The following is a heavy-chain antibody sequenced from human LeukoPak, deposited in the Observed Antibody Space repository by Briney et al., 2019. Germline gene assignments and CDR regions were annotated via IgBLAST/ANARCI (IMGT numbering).Heavy chain of an antibody. Sequence: PSETLSLTCTVSGGSIRSYYWSWIRQPAGKGLEWIGRIYTSGSTNYNPSLKSRVTMSVDTSKNQFSLKLSSVTAADTAVYYCARDFKLIAAAGFDYWGQGTLVTVSS. CDR2: IYTSGST. CDR3: ARDFKLIAAAGFDY. D-gene: IGHD6-13*01. J-gene: IGHJ4*02. CDR1: GGSIRSYY. V-gene: IGHV4-4*07.